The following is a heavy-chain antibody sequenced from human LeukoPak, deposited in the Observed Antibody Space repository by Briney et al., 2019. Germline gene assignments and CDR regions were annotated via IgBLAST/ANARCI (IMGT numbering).Heavy chain of an antibody. CDR2: ISYDGSNK. Sequence: GRSLRLSCAASGFTFSSYGMHWVRQAPGKGLEWVAVISYDGSNKYYADSAKGRFTISRDNSKNTLYLQMNSLRAEDTAVYYCAKRGKEVPGPLDYWGQGTLVTVSS. J-gene: IGHJ4*02. D-gene: IGHD1-1*01. CDR3: AKRGKEVPGPLDY. V-gene: IGHV3-30*18. CDR1: GFTFSSYG.